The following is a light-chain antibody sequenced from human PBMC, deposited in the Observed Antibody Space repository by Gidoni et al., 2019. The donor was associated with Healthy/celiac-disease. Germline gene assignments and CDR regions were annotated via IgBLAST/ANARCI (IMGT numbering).Light chain of an antibody. J-gene: IGLJ2*01. CDR3: SSYTSSSTRV. Sequence: QSALTQPAHVSGSPGQSITISCTGTSSDVGGYNYVSWYQQHPGKAPKLMIYDVSNRPSGVSNRFSGSKSGNTASLTISGLQAEDEADYYCSSYTSSSTRVFGGGTKLTVL. CDR1: SSDVGGYNY. V-gene: IGLV2-14*01. CDR2: DVS.